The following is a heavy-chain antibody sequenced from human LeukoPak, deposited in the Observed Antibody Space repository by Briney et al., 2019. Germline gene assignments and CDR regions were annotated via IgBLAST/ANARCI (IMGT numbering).Heavy chain of an antibody. J-gene: IGHJ6*03. CDR3: ASTADYSNYEDYYYYYMDV. CDR2: IYTSGST. CDR1: GGSISSGSYY. D-gene: IGHD4-11*01. V-gene: IGHV4-61*02. Sequence: PSETLSLTCTVSGGSISSGSYYWSWIRQPAGKGLEWIGRIYTSGSTNYNPSLKSRVTISVDTSKNQFSLKLSSVTAADTAVYYCASTADYSNYEDYYYYYMDVWGKGTTVTVSS.